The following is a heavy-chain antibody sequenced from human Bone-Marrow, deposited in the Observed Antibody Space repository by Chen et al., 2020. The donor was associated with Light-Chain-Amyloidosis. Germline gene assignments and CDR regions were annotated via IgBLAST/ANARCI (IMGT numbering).Heavy chain of an antibody. CDR2: IWYDGSNK. Sequence: QVQLVESGGGVVQPGRSLRLSCAASGFTSSRFGIHWVRQAPGKGLEWVALIWYDGSNKYYADSVRGRFTISRDNSKNTVYLQMNSLRAEDTALYYCARDSEARPPHYAFDIWGQGTMVTVST. CDR3: ARDSEARPPHYAFDI. CDR1: GFTSSRFG. J-gene: IGHJ3*02. V-gene: IGHV3-33*01. D-gene: IGHD6-6*01.